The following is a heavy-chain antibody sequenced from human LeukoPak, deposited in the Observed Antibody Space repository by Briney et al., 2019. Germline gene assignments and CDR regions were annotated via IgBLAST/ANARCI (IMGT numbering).Heavy chain of an antibody. V-gene: IGHV4-39*07. CDR1: GGSISISSYY. CDR2: IYYSGNA. D-gene: IGHD6-13*01. Sequence: PSETLSLTCTVSGGSISISSYYWGWIRQSPGKGLEWIGSIYYSGNAYYNPSLKSRVTISVDTSKNQFSLKLSSVTAADTAVYYCARRVIAQRGAFDYWGQGTLVTVSS. J-gene: IGHJ4*02. CDR3: ARRVIAQRGAFDY.